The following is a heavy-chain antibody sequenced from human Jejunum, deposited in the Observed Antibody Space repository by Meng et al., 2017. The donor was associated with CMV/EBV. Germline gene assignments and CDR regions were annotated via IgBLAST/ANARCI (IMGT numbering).Heavy chain of an antibody. V-gene: IGHV2-5*02. CDR1: GFSPSTSGEG. J-gene: IGHJ4*02. CDR3: AHFVGGYYPSRPDY. D-gene: IGHD1-26*01. CDR2: IYRGDDK. Sequence: INLKEAGPRVEKPTQTLARTCSFSGFSPSTSGEGVGWIRQPPGKALEWLALIYRGDDKRYSPSLNSRLTIAKDTSKNEVVLTLTNMGPIDTGTYYCAHFVGGYYPSRPDYWGQGTLVSVSS.